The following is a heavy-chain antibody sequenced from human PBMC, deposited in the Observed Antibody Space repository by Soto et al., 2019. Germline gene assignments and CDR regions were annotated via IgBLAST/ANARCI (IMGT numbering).Heavy chain of an antibody. CDR1: GYTFTRSG. V-gene: IGHV1-69*04. D-gene: IGHD2-2*01. CDR2: IIPILGIA. CDR3: ARGVVVVPAASSPPGYYYYGMDV. Sequence: SVKVSCKASGYTFTRSGISWVRQAPGQGLEWMGRIIPILGIANYAQKFQGGVTITADKSTSTAYMELSSLRSEDTAVYYCARGVVVVPAASSPPGYYYYGMDVWGQGTTVTVSS. J-gene: IGHJ6*02.